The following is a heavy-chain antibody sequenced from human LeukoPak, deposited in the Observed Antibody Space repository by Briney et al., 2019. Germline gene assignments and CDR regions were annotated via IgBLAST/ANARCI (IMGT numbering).Heavy chain of an antibody. CDR3: ARGGDLDY. Sequence: SETLSLTCTVSGGSISSYYLNWIRQAPGKGLEWIGYVYYSGSTNYNPSLKSPVTISVDMSKNQFSLKLTSVTSADTAMYYCARGGDLDYWGQGTLVTVSS. V-gene: IGHV4-59*01. CDR1: GGSISSYY. J-gene: IGHJ4*02. CDR2: VYYSGST.